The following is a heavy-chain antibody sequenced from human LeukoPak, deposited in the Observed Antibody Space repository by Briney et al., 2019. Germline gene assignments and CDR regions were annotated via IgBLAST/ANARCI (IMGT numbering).Heavy chain of an antibody. CDR3: ARGGDYYDSSGNFDY. CDR1: GFSITSGYF. D-gene: IGHD3-22*01. Sequence: NPSETLSLTCTVSGFSITSGYFWGWIRQPPGEGLEWIGSIYHSGSTYYNPSLKSRVTISVDTSKNQFSLKLSSVTAADTAVYYCARGGDYYDSSGNFDYWGQGTLVTVSS. CDR2: IYHSGST. J-gene: IGHJ4*02. V-gene: IGHV4-38-2*02.